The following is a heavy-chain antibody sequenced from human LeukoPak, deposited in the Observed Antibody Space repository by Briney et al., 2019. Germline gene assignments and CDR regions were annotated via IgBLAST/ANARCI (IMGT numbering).Heavy chain of an antibody. Sequence: PGGSLRLSCAASGFTFSSYEMNWVRQAPGKGLEWVSFISTGGTNKYYADSVRGRFTISRDNAKNSLYLQMNSLRAEDRAVYYCARSRGSVEYWGQGTQVTVSS. CDR1: GFTFSSYE. V-gene: IGHV3-48*03. D-gene: IGHD3-10*01. J-gene: IGHJ4*02. CDR2: ISTGGTNK. CDR3: ARSRGSVEY.